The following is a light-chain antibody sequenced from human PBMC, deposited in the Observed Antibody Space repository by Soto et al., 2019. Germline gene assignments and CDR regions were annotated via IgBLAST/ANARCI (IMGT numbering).Light chain of an antibody. CDR2: EVN. J-gene: IGLJ2*01. V-gene: IGLV2-8*01. CDR1: SSDVGGYND. CDR3: SSYAGSDNVV. Sequence: QSALTQPPSASGSPGQSVTISCTGTSSDVGGYNDVSWYQQHPGKAPKLMIYEVNKRPSGVPDRISGSKSGNTASLTVSGLQAEDEADYYCSSYAGSDNVVFGGGTKLTVL.